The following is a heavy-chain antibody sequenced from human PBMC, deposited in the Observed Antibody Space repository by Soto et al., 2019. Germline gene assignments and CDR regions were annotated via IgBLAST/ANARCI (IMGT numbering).Heavy chain of an antibody. D-gene: IGHD6-13*01. CDR1: GDSVSSNSAA. CDR3: ARVRDSSSWYRDYNYDMDV. J-gene: IGHJ6*02. CDR2: TYYRSKWYN. Sequence: PSQTLSLTCAISGDSVSSNSAAWNWIRQSPSRGLEWLGRTYYRSKWYNDYAVSVKSRITINPDTSKNQFSLQLNSVTPEDTAVYYCARVRDSSSWYRDYNYDMDVWGQGTTVTVSS. V-gene: IGHV6-1*01.